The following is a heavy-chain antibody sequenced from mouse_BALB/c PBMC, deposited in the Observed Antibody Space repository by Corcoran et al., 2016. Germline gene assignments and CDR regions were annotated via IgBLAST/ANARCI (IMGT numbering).Heavy chain of an antibody. CDR2: IDPANGNT. D-gene: IGHD1-2*01. CDR3: ARATATTC. J-gene: IGHJ2*01. CDR1: GFNIKDTY. V-gene: IGHV14-3*02. Sequence: EVQLQQSGAELVKPGASVKLSCTASGFNIKDTYMHWVKQRPEQGLEWSGRIDPANGNTKYDPRFQGKATITADTSSNTAYLQLSSLTSEDTAVYYCARATATTCWGQGTTLTVSS.